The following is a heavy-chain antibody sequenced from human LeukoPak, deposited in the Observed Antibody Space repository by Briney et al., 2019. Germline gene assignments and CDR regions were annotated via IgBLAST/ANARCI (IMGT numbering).Heavy chain of an antibody. CDR1: VYTFTGYY. Sequence: GSSVKVSCKASVYTFTGYYMHWVRQAPGQGLEWMGWINPNSGGTNYAQKFQGRVTMTRDTSISTAYMELSRLRSDDTAVYYCARGTIVVVPAASLRFDPWGQGTLVTVSS. D-gene: IGHD2-2*01. CDR3: ARGTIVVVPAASLRFDP. CDR2: INPNSGGT. J-gene: IGHJ5*02. V-gene: IGHV1-2*02.